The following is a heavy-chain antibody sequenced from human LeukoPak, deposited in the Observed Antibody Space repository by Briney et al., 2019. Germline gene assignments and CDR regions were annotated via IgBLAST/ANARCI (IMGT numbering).Heavy chain of an antibody. CDR3: ARTLYIAAAPGGLDY. D-gene: IGHD6-13*01. J-gene: IGHJ4*02. Sequence: ASVKVSCKASGYTFTSYYMHWVRQAPGQGLEWMGWINPKNAATNYAQKFQGRVTMTRDTSSGTVYMELSSLSSDDTAVYYCARTLYIAAAPGGLDYWGQGTLVTVSS. CDR1: GYTFTSYY. V-gene: IGHV1-2*02. CDR2: INPKNAAT.